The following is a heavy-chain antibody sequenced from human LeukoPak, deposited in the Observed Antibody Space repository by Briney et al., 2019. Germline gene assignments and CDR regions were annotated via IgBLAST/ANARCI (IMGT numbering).Heavy chain of an antibody. V-gene: IGHV4-61*02. D-gene: IGHD1-26*01. Sequence: SQTLSLTCTVSGGSISSGSYYWSWIRQPAGKGLEWIGRIYTSGSTNYNPSLKSRVTISVDTSKNQFSLKLSSVTAADTAVYYCARGHSGSYYYYFDYWGQGTLVTASS. J-gene: IGHJ4*02. CDR2: IYTSGST. CDR3: ARGHSGSYYYYFDY. CDR1: GGSISSGSYY.